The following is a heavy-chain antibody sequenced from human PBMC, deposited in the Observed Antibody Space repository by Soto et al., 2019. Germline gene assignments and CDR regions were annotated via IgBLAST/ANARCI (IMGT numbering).Heavy chain of an antibody. CDR3: ARGDGYIYGNTFDS. CDR1: GFTFKNYA. J-gene: IGHJ4*02. V-gene: IGHV3-30-3*01. CDR2: VSYDGTNK. D-gene: IGHD5-18*01. Sequence: QAQLVESGGGVVQPGRSLGLSCAASGFTFKNYAMHWVRQAPGKGLEWVSFVSYDGTNKYYADSVTGRFTISRDNSRNTLYLQISTLRAEDTAVYYCARGDGYIYGNTFDSWGQGTLVTVSS.